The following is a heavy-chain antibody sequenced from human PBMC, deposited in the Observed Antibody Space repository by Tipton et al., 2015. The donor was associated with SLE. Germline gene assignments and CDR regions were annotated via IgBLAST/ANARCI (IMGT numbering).Heavy chain of an antibody. CDR1: GYTFTGYY. D-gene: IGHD6-13*01. J-gene: IGHJ4*02. CDR3: ARDVTIAAAGGY. Sequence: QSGPEVKKPGASVKVSCKASGYTFTGYYMHWVRQAPGQGLEWMGWISAYNGNTNYAQKLQGRVTMTTDTSTSTACMELRSLRSDDTDVYYCARDVTIAAAGGYWGQGTLVTVSS. V-gene: IGHV1-18*04. CDR2: ISAYNGNT.